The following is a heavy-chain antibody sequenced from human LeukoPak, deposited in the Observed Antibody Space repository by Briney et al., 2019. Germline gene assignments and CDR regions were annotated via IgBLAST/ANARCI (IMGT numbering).Heavy chain of an antibody. CDR3: AKEDVTRKGYMGV. J-gene: IGHJ6*04. Sequence: GGSLRLSCEASGFIFDDYGMHWVREAPGKGLEGVSGFSRNNARGYAGSVRGRVTISRDNARNSLYLQMNSLREEDTALSYCAKEDVTRKGYMGVWGKGTTVTVSS. CDR1: GFIFDDYG. D-gene: IGHD1-14*01. CDR2: FSRNNAR. V-gene: IGHV3-9*01.